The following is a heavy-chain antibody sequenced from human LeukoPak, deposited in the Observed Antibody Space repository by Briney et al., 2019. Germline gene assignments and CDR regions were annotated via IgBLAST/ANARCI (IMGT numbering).Heavy chain of an antibody. CDR3: EAGIDY. J-gene: IGHJ4*02. CDR2: ISGSGGST. D-gene: IGHD6-13*01. CDR1: GFSFTTYA. V-gene: IGHV3-23*01. Sequence: GGSLRLSCAASGFSFTTYALHWVRQAPGKGLEWVSAISGSGGSTYYADSVKGRFTISRDNSKNTLYLQMNSLRAEDTAVYYCEAGIDYWGQGTLVTVSS.